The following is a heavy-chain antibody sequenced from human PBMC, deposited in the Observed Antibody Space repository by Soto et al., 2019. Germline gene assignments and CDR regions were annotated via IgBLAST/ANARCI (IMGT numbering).Heavy chain of an antibody. CDR2: ISHDGNSK. J-gene: IGHJ6*02. CDR1: GFIFSRYA. CDR3: ARDTYDFWSGYPAGHGMAV. V-gene: IGHV3-30-3*01. Sequence: QGQLVESGGGVVQPGRSLILSGAASGFIFSRYAMHWVRLAPGKGLEWVATISHDGNSKYYADSVRGRFTISRDNSKNTLYLQMSSLRTEDTAVYYCARDTYDFWSGYPAGHGMAVWGQGTTVTVSS. D-gene: IGHD3-3*01.